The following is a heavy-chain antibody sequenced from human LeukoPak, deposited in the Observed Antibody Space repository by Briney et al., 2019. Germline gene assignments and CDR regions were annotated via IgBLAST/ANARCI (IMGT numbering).Heavy chain of an antibody. V-gene: IGHV1-69*05. CDR3: ARDRRIAAGFIDFDP. CDR1: GGTFSSYA. Sequence: ASVKVSCTASGGTFSSYAISWVRQAPGQGLEWMGGIIPIFGTANYAQKFQGRVTITTDESTSTAYMELSSLRSEDTAVYYCARDRRIAAGFIDFDPWGQGTLVTVSS. J-gene: IGHJ5*02. D-gene: IGHD6-25*01. CDR2: IIPIFGTA.